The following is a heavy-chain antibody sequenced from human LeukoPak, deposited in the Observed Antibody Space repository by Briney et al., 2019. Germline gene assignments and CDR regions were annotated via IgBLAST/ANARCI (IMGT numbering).Heavy chain of an antibody. J-gene: IGHJ3*02. CDR2: IYTSGST. CDR1: GGSISGYY. D-gene: IGHD6-6*01. Sequence: PSETLSLTCTVSGGSISGYYWSWIRQPPGKGLEWIGRIYTSGSTNYNPSLKSRVTMSVDKSKNQFSLKLSSVTAADTAVYYCARTGPSSFLGAFDIWGQGTMVTVSS. CDR3: ARTGPSSFLGAFDI. V-gene: IGHV4-4*07.